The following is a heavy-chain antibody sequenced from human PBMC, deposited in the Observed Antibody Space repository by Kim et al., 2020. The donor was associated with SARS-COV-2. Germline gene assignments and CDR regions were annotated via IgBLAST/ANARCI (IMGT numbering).Heavy chain of an antibody. CDR3: ARTHSGSYYSYFDY. V-gene: IGHV3-30*01. D-gene: IGHD1-26*01. J-gene: IGHJ4*02. Sequence: ADSVKGRFTISRDNSKNTLYLQMNSLRAEDTAVYYCARTHSGSYYSYFDYWGQRTLVTVSS.